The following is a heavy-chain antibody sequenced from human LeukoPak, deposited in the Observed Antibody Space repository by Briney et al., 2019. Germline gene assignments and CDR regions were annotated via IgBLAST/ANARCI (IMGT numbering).Heavy chain of an antibody. D-gene: IGHD3-16*01. CDR3: ARFDHVWETHGMDAFDL. J-gene: IGHJ3*01. V-gene: IGHV4-38-2*01. CDR1: GYSISRGYS. CDR2: IYHSEST. Sequence: PSETLSLTCGVSGYSISRGYSWGWIRQPPGKGLEWIGNIYHSESTHYNPSLKSRVTISPDTSKNQFSLKLTSVTASDTAVYYCARFDHVWETHGMDAFDLWGQGTMVTVS.